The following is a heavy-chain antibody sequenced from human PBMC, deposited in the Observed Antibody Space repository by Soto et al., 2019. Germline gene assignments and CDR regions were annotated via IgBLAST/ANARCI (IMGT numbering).Heavy chain of an antibody. Sequence: GGSLRLSCAASGFTFSDYYMSWIRQAPGKGLEWVSYISSSGSTIYYADSVKGRFTISRDNAKNSLYLQMNSLRAEDPAVYYCARDRGLVVVPAAKGSPYYFDYWGQGTLVTVSS. V-gene: IGHV3-11*01. CDR1: GFTFSDYY. J-gene: IGHJ4*02. D-gene: IGHD2-2*01. CDR3: ARDRGLVVVPAAKGSPYYFDY. CDR2: ISSSGSTI.